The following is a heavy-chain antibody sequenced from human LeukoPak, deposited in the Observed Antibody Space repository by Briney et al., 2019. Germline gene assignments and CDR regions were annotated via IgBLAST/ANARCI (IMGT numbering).Heavy chain of an antibody. V-gene: IGHV3-23*01. CDR1: GFTFSSYA. CDR3: AKSDGDSSGYYSLGAFDI. CDR2: ISGSGGST. D-gene: IGHD3-22*01. J-gene: IGHJ3*02. Sequence: GGSLRLSCAASGFTFSSYAMSWVRQAPGKGLEWVSAISGSGGSTYYADSVKGRFTISRDNSKNTPYLQMNGLRAEDTAVYYCAKSDGDSSGYYSLGAFDIWGQGTMVTVSS.